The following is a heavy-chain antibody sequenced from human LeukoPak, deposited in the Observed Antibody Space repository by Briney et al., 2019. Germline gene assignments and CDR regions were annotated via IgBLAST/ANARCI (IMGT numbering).Heavy chain of an antibody. CDR3: ARTYDFGRGPPGDAFDN. V-gene: IGHV3-21*01. D-gene: IGHD3-3*01. J-gene: IGHJ3*02. Sequence: PGGSLRLSFAASGFTFSSYSMNWVRQAPGKGLEWVSSISSSSSYIYYADSVKGRFTLSRDNARESVFLQMDSLRVDDTAVYYCARTYDFGRGPPGDAFDNWGPGTWVIVSS. CDR2: ISSSSSYI. CDR1: GFTFSSYS.